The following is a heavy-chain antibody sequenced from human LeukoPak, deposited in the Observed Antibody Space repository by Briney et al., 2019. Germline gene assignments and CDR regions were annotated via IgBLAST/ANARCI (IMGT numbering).Heavy chain of an antibody. Sequence: SETLSLTCTVSGGSISSYYWSWFRQPPGKGLEWIGYIYYSGSTNYNPSLKSRVTISVDTSKNQFSLKLSSVTAADTAVYYCAREKGIVAGLYYYYGMDVWGQGTTVTVSS. D-gene: IGHD6-19*01. CDR1: GGSISSYY. CDR3: AREKGIVAGLYYYYGMDV. CDR2: IYYSGST. V-gene: IGHV4-59*01. J-gene: IGHJ6*02.